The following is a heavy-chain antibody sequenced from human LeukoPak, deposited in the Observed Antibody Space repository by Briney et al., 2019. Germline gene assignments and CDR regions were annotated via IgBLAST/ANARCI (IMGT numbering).Heavy chain of an antibody. D-gene: IGHD6-13*01. J-gene: IGHJ5*02. V-gene: IGHV4-39*07. CDR1: GVSISSSSYY. CDR2: IYYSGST. CDR3: ARDKAIAAAGTSWFDP. Sequence: SETLSLTCTVSGVSISSSSYYWGWIRQPPGKGLEWIGSIYYSGSTYYNPSLKSRVTISVDTSKNQFSLKLSSVTAADTAVYYCARDKAIAAAGTSWFDPWGQGTLVTVSS.